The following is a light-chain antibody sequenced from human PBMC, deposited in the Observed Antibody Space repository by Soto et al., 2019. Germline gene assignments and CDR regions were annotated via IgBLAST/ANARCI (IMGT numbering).Light chain of an antibody. V-gene: IGKV3-15*01. CDR3: QQYNNWPPIT. CDR1: QTVTTD. Sequence: EIVMTQSPVTLSVSPGERSTLSCSASQTVTTDLAWYQQKPGQAPRLLIYGASTRATGIPARFSGSGSGTEFTLTISSLQSEDFAVYYCQQYNNWPPITFGQGTRLEIK. CDR2: GAS. J-gene: IGKJ5*01.